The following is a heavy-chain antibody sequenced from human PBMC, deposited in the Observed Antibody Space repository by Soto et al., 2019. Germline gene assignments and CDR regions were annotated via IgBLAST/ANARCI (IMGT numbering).Heavy chain of an antibody. J-gene: IGHJ5*02. CDR3: ARGSADCSGGSCYPPDWFDP. Sequence: QVPLVQSGAEVKKPGASVKVSCKASGYTFTSYAMHWVRQAPGQRLEWMGWINAGNGNTKYSQKFQGRVTITRDTSASTAYMELSSLRSEGTAVYYCARGSADCSGGSCYPPDWFDPWGQGTLVTVSS. CDR1: GYTFTSYA. V-gene: IGHV1-3*01. D-gene: IGHD2-15*01. CDR2: INAGNGNT.